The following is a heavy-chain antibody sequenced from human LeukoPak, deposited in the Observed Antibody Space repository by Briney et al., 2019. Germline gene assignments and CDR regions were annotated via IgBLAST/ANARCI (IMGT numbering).Heavy chain of an antibody. CDR1: GFTFSSYA. Sequence: PGGSLRLSCAASGFTFSSYAMHWVRQAPGKGLEYVSAISSNGGSTYYANSVKGRFTISRDNAKNSLYLQMNSLRAEDTAVYYCARLAAMGTNFDYWGQGTLVTVSS. CDR2: ISSNGGST. D-gene: IGHD5-18*01. J-gene: IGHJ4*02. CDR3: ARLAAMGTNFDY. V-gene: IGHV3-64*01.